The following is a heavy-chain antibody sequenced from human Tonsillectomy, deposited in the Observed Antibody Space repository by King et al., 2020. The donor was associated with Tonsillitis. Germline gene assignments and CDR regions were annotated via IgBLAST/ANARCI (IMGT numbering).Heavy chain of an antibody. J-gene: IGHJ6*02. CDR2: ILSHSGSI. Sequence: VQLVESGGDLEQPGGSLRLSCEASGFTFSDFGMNWVRQAPGKGLEWIAYILSHSGSINYADSVKGRFTISRDNAKKSLYLQMSSLRVEDTAVYYCVRVIGYGDGMDVWGRGTTVTVSS. CDR3: VRVIGYGDGMDV. V-gene: IGHV3-48*04. CDR1: GFTFSDFG. D-gene: IGHD5-18*01.